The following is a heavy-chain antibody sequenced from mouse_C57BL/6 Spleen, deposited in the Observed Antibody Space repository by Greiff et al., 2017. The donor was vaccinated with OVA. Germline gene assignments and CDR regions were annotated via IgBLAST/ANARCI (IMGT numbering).Heavy chain of an antibody. Sequence: QVQLQQPGAELVMPGASVKLSCKASGYTFTSYWMHWVKQRPGQGLEWIGEIDPSDSYTNYNQKFKGKSTLTVDKSSSTAYMQLSSLTSEDSAVYYCLTGSFFDYWGQGTTLTVSS. CDR3: LTGSFFDY. CDR1: GYTFTSYW. D-gene: IGHD4-1*01. J-gene: IGHJ2*01. CDR2: IDPSDSYT. V-gene: IGHV1-69*01.